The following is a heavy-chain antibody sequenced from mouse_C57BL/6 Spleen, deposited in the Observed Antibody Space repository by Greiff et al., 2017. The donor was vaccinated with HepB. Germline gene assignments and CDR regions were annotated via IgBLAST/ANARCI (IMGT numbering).Heavy chain of an antibody. D-gene: IGHD2-4*01. J-gene: IGHJ3*01. CDR3: AVYYDYDD. CDR1: GYAFSSSW. Sequence: QVQLKESGPELVKPGASVKISCKASGYAFSSSWMNWVKQRPGKGLEWIGRIYPGDGDTNYNGKFKGKATLTADKSSSTAYMQLSSLTSEDSAVYFCAVYYDYDDWGQGTLVTVSA. CDR2: IYPGDGDT. V-gene: IGHV1-82*01.